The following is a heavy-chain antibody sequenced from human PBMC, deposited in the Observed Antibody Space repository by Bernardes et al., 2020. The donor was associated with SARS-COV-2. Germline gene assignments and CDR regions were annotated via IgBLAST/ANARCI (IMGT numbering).Heavy chain of an antibody. CDR3: ARGVAAAGNFYYGADV. V-gene: IGHV3-72*01. Sequence: GGSLRLSCAVSGFLFSDYYMDWVRRAPGKGRERVAGSINKHNEYSTEHAASVKGRFIISRDESKDSLYLEMKSLKPEDTAVYYCARGVAAAGNFYYGADVWGQGTTVTVS. J-gene: IGHJ6*02. CDR2: SINKHNEYST. D-gene: IGHD6-13*01. CDR1: GFLFSDYY.